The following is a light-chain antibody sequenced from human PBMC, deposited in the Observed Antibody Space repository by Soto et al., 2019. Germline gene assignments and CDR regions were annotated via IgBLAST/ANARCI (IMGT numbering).Light chain of an antibody. J-gene: IGLJ1*01. CDR2: TVT. Sequence: QSALTQSRSVSGSPGQSVTISCTGTSSDIGGYNYVSWYQQHPGKAPKLMIYTVTKRPSGVPDRFSGSKSDNTAYLTISGLQADDEADYYCCSYAGSSSYVFGTGTKVTVL. CDR1: SSDIGGYNY. V-gene: IGLV2-11*01. CDR3: CSYAGSSSYV.